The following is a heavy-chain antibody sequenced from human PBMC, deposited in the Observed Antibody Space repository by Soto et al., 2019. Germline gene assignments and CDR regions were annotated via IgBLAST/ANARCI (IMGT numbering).Heavy chain of an antibody. CDR3: ARVGTTVTTWGWFDP. CDR1: GGSISSGGYY. J-gene: IGHJ5*02. CDR2: IYYSGST. Sequence: QVQLQESGPGLVKPSQTLSLTCTVSGGSISSGGYYWSWIRQQPGKGLEWIGYIYYSGSTYYNPSLKSRVTISVDTSKNQFSLKLSSVTAADTAVYYCARVGTTVTTWGWFDPWGQGTLVTVSS. V-gene: IGHV4-31*03. D-gene: IGHD4-4*01.